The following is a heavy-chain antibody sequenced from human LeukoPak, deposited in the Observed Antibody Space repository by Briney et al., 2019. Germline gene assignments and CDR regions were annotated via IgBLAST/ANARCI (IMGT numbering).Heavy chain of an antibody. CDR2: ISGSGGST. D-gene: IGHD2-2*01. J-gene: IGHJ4*02. V-gene: IGHV3-23*01. CDR3: AKEYCSNTSCYFHYFDY. CDR1: GFTFSSYA. Sequence: GGSLRLSCAASGFTFSSYAMSWVRQAPGKGLEWVSAISGSGGSTYYADSVKGRFTISRDNSKNTLYLQMNSLRAEDTAVYYCAKEYCSNTSCYFHYFDYWGQGTLVTVSS.